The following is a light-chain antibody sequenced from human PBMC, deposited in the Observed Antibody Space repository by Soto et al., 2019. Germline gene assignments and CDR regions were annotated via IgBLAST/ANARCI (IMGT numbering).Light chain of an antibody. V-gene: IGKV1-5*01. CDR1: QNIGTS. J-gene: IGKJ5*01. Sequence: DIQMTQSPSTLSASVGGRVTITCRASQNIGTSLAWYQQTPGKAPKLLISDASTLESGVPSRFGGSGSGTEFTLSITSLQPDDFATYYCQQLNTYPITFGQGTRLEIK. CDR2: DAS. CDR3: QQLNTYPIT.